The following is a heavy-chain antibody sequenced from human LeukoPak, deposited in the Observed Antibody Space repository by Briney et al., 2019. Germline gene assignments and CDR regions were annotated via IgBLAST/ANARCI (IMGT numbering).Heavy chain of an antibody. CDR1: GFTFDDYD. V-gene: IGHV3-20*04. CDR3: AREGVRWPRSTGYSDY. D-gene: IGHD1-1*01. CDR2: INWNGGST. J-gene: IGHJ4*02. Sequence: PGGSLRLSCAASGFTFDDYDMSWVRQAPGKGLEWVSRINWNGGSTGYADSVKGRFTISRDNAKNTLYLQMNSLRAEDTAVYYCAREGVRWPRSTGYSDYWGQGTLVTVSS.